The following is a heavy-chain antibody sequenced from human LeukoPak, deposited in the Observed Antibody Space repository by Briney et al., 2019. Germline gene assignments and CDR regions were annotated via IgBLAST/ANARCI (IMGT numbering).Heavy chain of an antibody. Sequence: SETLSLTCTVSGGSISSSSYYWGWIRQPPGKGLEWIGSIYYSGSTYYNPSLKSRVTISVDTSKNQFSLELSSVTAADTAVYYCARPRGSSNAEYFQHWGQGTLVTVSS. D-gene: IGHD6-6*01. CDR1: GGSISSSSYY. CDR3: ARPRGSSNAEYFQH. J-gene: IGHJ1*01. CDR2: IYYSGST. V-gene: IGHV4-39*01.